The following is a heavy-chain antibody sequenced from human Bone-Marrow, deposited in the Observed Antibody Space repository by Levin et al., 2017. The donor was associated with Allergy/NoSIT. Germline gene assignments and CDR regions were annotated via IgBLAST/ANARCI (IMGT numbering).Heavy chain of an antibody. CDR2: ISYDGTKT. CDR1: GFSFSDNG. Sequence: PGGSLRLSCAASGFSFSDNGMHWVRQAPGKGLEWVSIISYDGTKTYYADSVKGRFTISRDNSKTTVYLQMNGLRPEDTAVYYCARPRGRVRTYGWDWFDTWGQGTLVTVSS. V-gene: IGHV3-30*03. D-gene: IGHD3-10*01. J-gene: IGHJ5*02. CDR3: ARPRGRVRTYGWDWFDT.